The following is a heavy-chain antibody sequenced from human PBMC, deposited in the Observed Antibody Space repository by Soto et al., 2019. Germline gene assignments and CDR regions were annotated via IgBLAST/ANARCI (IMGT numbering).Heavy chain of an antibody. CDR1: AGSISSYY. J-gene: IGHJ4*02. CDR2: ISYIGST. V-gene: IGHV4-59*01. CDR3: ASQRVNGYYDY. Sequence: KTSATLSLTCTVSAGSISSYYWSWIRQPPGKGLEWIGYISYIGSTNYNPSLQSRVTISGDASKMQFSLKLTSVTAADTAVYYCASQRVNGYYDYWGQGALVTVS. D-gene: IGHD3-10*01.